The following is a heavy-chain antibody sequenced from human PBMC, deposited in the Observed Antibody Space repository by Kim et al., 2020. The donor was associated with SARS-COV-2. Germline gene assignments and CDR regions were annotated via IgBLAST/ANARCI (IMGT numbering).Heavy chain of an antibody. D-gene: IGHD3-10*01. CDR3: ARGQITMVRGVIKGWYFDL. Sequence: SETLSLTCAVYGGSFSGYYWGWIRQPPGKGLEWIGEINHSGSTNYNPSLKSRVTISVDTSKNQFSLKLSSVTAADTAVYYCARGQITMVRGVIKGWYFDLWGRGTLVTVSS. CDR2: INHSGST. V-gene: IGHV4-34*01. CDR1: GGSFSGYY. J-gene: IGHJ2*01.